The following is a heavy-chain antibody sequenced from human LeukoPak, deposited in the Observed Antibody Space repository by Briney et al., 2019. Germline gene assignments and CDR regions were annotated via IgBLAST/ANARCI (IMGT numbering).Heavy chain of an antibody. V-gene: IGHV3-21*01. D-gene: IGHD4-17*01. CDR3: ARERVDYGDWSRYYHYGMDV. J-gene: IGHJ6*02. Sequence: GGSLRLSCAASGFTFSSSSINWVRRAPGKGLEWVSSIISSSTYIYYADSVKGRFTISRDNAKNSLYLQMNSLRAEDTAVYYCARERVDYGDWSRYYHYGMDVWGQGTTVTVTS. CDR2: IISSSTYI. CDR1: GFTFSSSS.